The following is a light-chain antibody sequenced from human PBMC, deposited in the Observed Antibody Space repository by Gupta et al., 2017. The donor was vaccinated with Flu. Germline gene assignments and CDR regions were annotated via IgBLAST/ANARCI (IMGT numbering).Light chain of an antibody. V-gene: IGLV3-1*01. CDR3: QAWDTTTGV. CDR2: QDK. Sequence: PGQTASVPCSGDKLGDKSVCWYQQRPGQSPVLVIFQDKKRPSGIHGRFSGSNSGNTATLTISGTQAMDEADYYCQAWDTTTGVFGPGTKVTVL. CDR1: KLGDKS. J-gene: IGLJ1*01.